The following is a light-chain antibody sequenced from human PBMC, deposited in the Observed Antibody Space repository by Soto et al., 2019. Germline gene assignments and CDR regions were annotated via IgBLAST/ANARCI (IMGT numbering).Light chain of an antibody. CDR2: EVS. CDR1: NSDVGIYDF. CDR3: YSYGGSYTWV. J-gene: IGLJ3*02. Sequence: QSALTQPASVSGTPGQSITISCTGSNSDVGIYDFVSWYQHHPGRAPKLIVSEVSHRPSGVSNRFSGSKSGNTASLTISGLQADDEAGYYCYSYGGSYTWVFGGGTKLTVL. V-gene: IGLV2-14*01.